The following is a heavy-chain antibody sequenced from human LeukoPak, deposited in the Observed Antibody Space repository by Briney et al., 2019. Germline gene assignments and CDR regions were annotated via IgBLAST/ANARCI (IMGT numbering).Heavy chain of an antibody. Sequence: GGSLRLSCSVSGFTFSSFWMTWVRQAPGKGLEWVAKIKEDGSEKYYVDSVKDRFTVSRDNVRNSLFLQMNSLRVEDTATYYCARLYSAVYYGDAFDKWGQGTMVTVSS. D-gene: IGHD5-12*01. CDR3: ARLYSAVYYGDAFDK. J-gene: IGHJ3*02. V-gene: IGHV3-7*03. CDR1: GFTFSSFW. CDR2: IKEDGSEK.